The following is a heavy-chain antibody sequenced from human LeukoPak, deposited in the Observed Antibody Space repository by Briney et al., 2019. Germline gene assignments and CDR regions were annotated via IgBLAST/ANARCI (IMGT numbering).Heavy chain of an antibody. CDR3: MRRDTGWNYSDY. CDR2: IYYKGNT. D-gene: IGHD6-19*01. V-gene: IGHV4-59*08. CDR1: GGSIYSHY. J-gene: IGHJ4*02. Sequence: ETLSLTCGVSGGSIYSHYWGWIGQPPGKGLEWIGDIYYKGNTNYNPSLKSRVTISLDTSKNHLSLTLTSVVAADTAIYYCMRRDTGWNYSDYWGQGILVTVSS.